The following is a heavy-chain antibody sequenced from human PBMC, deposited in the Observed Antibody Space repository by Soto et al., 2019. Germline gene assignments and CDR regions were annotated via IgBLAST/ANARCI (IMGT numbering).Heavy chain of an antibody. J-gene: IGHJ4*02. D-gene: IGHD3-16*02. CDR3: ARGREGVFMITFGGVIVDY. Sequence: GASVKVACKASGYTFTSYDMHWVRQAPGQGLEWMGIISPSGGSTSYAQKFQGRVTMTRDTSTSTVYMELSSLRSEDTAVYYCARGREGVFMITFGGVIVDYWGQGTLVTVSS. CDR2: ISPSGGST. CDR1: GYTFTSYD. V-gene: IGHV1-46*03.